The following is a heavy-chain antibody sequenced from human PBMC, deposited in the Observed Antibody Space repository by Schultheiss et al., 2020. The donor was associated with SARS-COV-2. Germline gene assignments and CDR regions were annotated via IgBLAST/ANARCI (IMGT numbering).Heavy chain of an antibody. Sequence: GGSLRLSCAVSGFTFSSYWMHWVRQAPGKGLEWVSSISSSSSYIYYADSVKGRFTISRDNAKNSLYLQMNSLRAEDTAVYYCARVEVVPAAMWIHDAFDIWGQGTMVTVSS. CDR3: ARVEVVPAAMWIHDAFDI. J-gene: IGHJ3*02. CDR1: GFTFSSYW. V-gene: IGHV3-21*01. CDR2: ISSSSSYI. D-gene: IGHD5-18*01.